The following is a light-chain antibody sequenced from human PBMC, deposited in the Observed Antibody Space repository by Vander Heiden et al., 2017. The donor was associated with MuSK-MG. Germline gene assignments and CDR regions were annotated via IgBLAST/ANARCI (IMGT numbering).Light chain of an antibody. J-gene: IGKJ1*01. V-gene: IGKV1-39*01. CDR2: AAS. CDR1: QSIRSY. Sequence: DIHMTQSPSSLSASVGDRVTITCRPRQSIRSYLNWFPRQPGYAATLLIYAASTLLSGVPSRFSGSGSGTDFTLTISSLQPEDVTTYYWLRSYSTPRRFRQGTKVEIK. CDR3: LRSYSTPRR.